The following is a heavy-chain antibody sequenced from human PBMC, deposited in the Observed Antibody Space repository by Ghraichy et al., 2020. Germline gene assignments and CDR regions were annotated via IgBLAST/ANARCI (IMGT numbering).Heavy chain of an antibody. D-gene: IGHD3-22*01. CDR1: GGSISSGGYY. CDR2: IYYSGST. Sequence: SETLSLTCTVSGGSISSGGYYWSWIRQHPGKGLEWIGYIYYSGSTYYNPSLKSRVPISVDTSKNQFSLKLSSVTAADTAVYYCARHHMIVVVHRGAFDIWGQGTMVTVSS. V-gene: IGHV4-31*03. J-gene: IGHJ3*02. CDR3: ARHHMIVVVHRGAFDI.